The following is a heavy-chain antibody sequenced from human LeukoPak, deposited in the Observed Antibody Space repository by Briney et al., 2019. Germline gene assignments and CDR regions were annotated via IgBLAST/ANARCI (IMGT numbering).Heavy chain of an antibody. V-gene: IGHV4-39*07. Sequence: PQTLSLACTTSGGPISSTINYWCWIRQPPGRGQERIGSTYYSGATYYNPSLKSRVTISLDTSKNQFSLKLNSVTAADTAVYYCAGGRSGYYGSGSYDNWGQGTLVTVSS. CDR1: GGPISSTINY. J-gene: IGHJ4*02. CDR3: AGGRSGYYGSGSYDN. CDR2: TYYSGAT. D-gene: IGHD3-10*01.